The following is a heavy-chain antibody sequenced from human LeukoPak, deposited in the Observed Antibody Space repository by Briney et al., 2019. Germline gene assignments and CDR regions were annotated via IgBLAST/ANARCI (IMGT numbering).Heavy chain of an antibody. Sequence: GGSLRLSCAASGFTFSSYAMSWVRQAPGKGLGWVSAISGSGGSTYYADSVKGRFTISRDNSKNTLYLQMNSLRAEDTAVYYCAKPETTMIVPYYFDYWGQGTLVTVSS. CDR1: GFTFSSYA. CDR2: ISGSGGST. J-gene: IGHJ4*02. CDR3: AKPETTMIVPYYFDY. D-gene: IGHD3-22*01. V-gene: IGHV3-23*01.